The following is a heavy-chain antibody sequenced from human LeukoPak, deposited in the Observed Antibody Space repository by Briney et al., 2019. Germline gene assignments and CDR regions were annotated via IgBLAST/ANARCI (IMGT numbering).Heavy chain of an antibody. V-gene: IGHV1-46*01. Sequence: GASVKVSCKASGYTFTSYYMHWVRQAPGQGLEWMGIINPSGGSTSYAQKFQGRVTMTRDTSTSTVYMELSSLRSEDTAVYYCAREGWAITMIVVVSQYYFDYWGQGTLVTVSS. CDR2: INPSGGST. CDR1: GYTFTSYY. D-gene: IGHD3-22*01. J-gene: IGHJ4*02. CDR3: AREGWAITMIVVVSQYYFDY.